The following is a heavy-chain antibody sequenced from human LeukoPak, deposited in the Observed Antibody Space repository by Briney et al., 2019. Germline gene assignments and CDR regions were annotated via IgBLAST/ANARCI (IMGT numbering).Heavy chain of an antibody. J-gene: IGHJ3*02. V-gene: IGHV3-23*01. CDR3: AKDRGMTGYSSSWYGAFDI. CDR1: GFTFSSYA. Sequence: QAGGSLRLSCAASGFTFSSYAMSWVRQAPGKGLEWVSAISGSGGSTYYADSVKGRFTISRDNSKNTLYLQMNSLRAEDTAVYYCAKDRGMTGYSSSWYGAFDIWGQGTMVTVSS. CDR2: ISGSGGST. D-gene: IGHD6-13*01.